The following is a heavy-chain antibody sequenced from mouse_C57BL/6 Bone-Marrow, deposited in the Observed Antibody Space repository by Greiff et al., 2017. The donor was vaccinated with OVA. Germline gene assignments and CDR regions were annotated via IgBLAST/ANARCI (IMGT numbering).Heavy chain of an antibody. D-gene: IGHD2-5*01. CDR1: GFTFSSYG. V-gene: IGHV5-6*02. CDR2: ISSGGSYT. J-gene: IGHJ4*01. Sequence: DVMLVESGGDLVKPGGSLKLSCAASGFTFSSYGMSWVRQTPDKRLEWVATISSGGSYTYYPDSVKGRFTISRDNAKNTLYLQMSSLKSEDTAMYDCARHNDSNYVRMDYWGQGTSVTVSS. CDR3: ARHNDSNYVRMDY.